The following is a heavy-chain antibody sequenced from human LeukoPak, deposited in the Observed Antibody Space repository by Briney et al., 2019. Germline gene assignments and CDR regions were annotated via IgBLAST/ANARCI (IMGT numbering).Heavy chain of an antibody. CDR2: IIPIFGTA. Sequence: SVKVSCKASGGTFSSYAISWVRQAPGQGLEWMGRIIPIFGTANYAQKFQGRVTITTDESTSTAYMELSSLRSEDTAVYYCATSTYYYDSSGYYSSDYWGQGALVTVSS. CDR1: GGTFSSYA. J-gene: IGHJ4*02. D-gene: IGHD3-22*01. CDR3: ATSTYYYDSSGYYSSDY. V-gene: IGHV1-69*05.